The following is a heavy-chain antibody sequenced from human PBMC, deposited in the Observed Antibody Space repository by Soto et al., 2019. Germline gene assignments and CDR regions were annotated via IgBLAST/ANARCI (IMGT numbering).Heavy chain of an antibody. D-gene: IGHD3-3*01. J-gene: IGHJ5*02. Sequence: QITLKESGPPLVKPTQTLTLTCTFSGFSLSTSGVGVGWIRQPPGKALEWLALIYWNDDKRYSPSLKSRLTITKDTSKNQVVLTMTNMDPVDTATYYCAHRNYDFWSGPIRFDPWGQGTLVTVSS. V-gene: IGHV2-5*01. CDR1: GFSLSTSGVG. CDR2: IYWNDDK. CDR3: AHRNYDFWSGPIRFDP.